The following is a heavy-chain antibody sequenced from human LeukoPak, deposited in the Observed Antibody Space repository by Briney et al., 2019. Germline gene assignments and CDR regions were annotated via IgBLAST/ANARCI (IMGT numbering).Heavy chain of an antibody. Sequence: PSETLSLTCSVSGDSVSSSPYYWGWIRRPPGKGLEWTGNTFSTSTLYNASLRSRFTILVDISKNQFSLKLTSATAAYTTIYYCARYKFHNYFDPWGQGTLVVVSS. CDR2: TFSTST. CDR3: ARYKFHNYFDP. CDR1: GDSVSSSPYY. J-gene: IGHJ5*02. D-gene: IGHD5-24*01. V-gene: IGHV4-61*01.